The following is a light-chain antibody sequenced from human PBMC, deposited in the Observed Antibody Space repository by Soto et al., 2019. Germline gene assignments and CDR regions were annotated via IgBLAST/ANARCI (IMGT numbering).Light chain of an antibody. Sequence: QSVLTQPPSASGTPGQRVTISCSGSSSNIGSNTVNWYQQLPGTAPKLLIYSNNQRPSGVPDRFSGSKSGTSASLAISGRKSEDGDDYYNAAWDDSLNAQVFGGGTKLTVL. CDR3: AAWDDSLNAQV. J-gene: IGLJ2*01. V-gene: IGLV1-44*01. CDR2: SNN. CDR1: SSNIGSNT.